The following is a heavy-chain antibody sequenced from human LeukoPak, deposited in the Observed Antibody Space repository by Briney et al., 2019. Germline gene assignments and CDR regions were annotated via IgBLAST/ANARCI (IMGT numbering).Heavy chain of an antibody. Sequence: PGGSLRLSCAASGFTFSSYAIHWVRQAPGKGLEWMAIVSSDGSNKYYADSVKGRFTISRDNSENTLYLQMNSLRTEDTAVYYCARDFYYPVKPYSFDHWGQGTLVTVSS. CDR3: ARDFYYPVKPYSFDH. V-gene: IGHV3-30-3*01. J-gene: IGHJ4*02. CDR1: GFTFSSYA. D-gene: IGHD3-22*01. CDR2: VSSDGSNK.